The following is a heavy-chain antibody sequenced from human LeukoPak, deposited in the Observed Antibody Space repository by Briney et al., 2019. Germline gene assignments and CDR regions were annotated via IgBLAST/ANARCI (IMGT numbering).Heavy chain of an antibody. CDR2: IYSGGST. CDR1: GFTFSSYW. J-gene: IGHJ4*02. D-gene: IGHD4-17*01. V-gene: IGHV3-53*01. CDR3: AKDIDYGDYVVS. Sequence: GGSLRLSCAASGFTFSSYWMSWVRQAPGKGLEWVSFIYSGGSTYYADSVKGRFTISRDNSKNTLYLQMNSLRAEDTAVYYCAKDIDYGDYVVSWGQGTLVTVSS.